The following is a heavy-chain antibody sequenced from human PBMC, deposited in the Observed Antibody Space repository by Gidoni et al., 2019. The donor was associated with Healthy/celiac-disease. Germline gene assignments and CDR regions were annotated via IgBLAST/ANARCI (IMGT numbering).Heavy chain of an antibody. Sequence: EVQPLESGGGLVQPGGSLRLSCAASGFTFSSSAMSWVRRAPGKGLEWVSAISGSGGSTYYADSVKGRFTISRDNSKNTLYLQMNSLRAEDTAVYYCAKEGAYYDSIGYYPHYFDYWGQEILVTVSS. J-gene: IGHJ4*02. V-gene: IGHV3-23*01. CDR2: ISGSGGST. CDR3: AKEGAYYDSIGYYPHYFDY. D-gene: IGHD3-22*01. CDR1: GFTFSSSA.